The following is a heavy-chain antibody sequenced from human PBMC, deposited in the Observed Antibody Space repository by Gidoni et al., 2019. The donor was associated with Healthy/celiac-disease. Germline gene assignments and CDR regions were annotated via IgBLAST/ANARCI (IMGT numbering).Heavy chain of an antibody. Sequence: QVQLVQSGAEVKKPGSSVKVSCKASGGTFSSYAISWVRQAPGQGLEWMGGIIPIFGTANYAQKFQGRVTITADESTSTAYMELSSLRSEDTAVYYCARDYCSSTSCYTGYYYYYMDVWGKGTTVTVSS. J-gene: IGHJ6*03. D-gene: IGHD2-2*02. V-gene: IGHV1-69*01. CDR1: GGTFSSYA. CDR3: ARDYCSSTSCYTGYYYYYMDV. CDR2: IIPIFGTA.